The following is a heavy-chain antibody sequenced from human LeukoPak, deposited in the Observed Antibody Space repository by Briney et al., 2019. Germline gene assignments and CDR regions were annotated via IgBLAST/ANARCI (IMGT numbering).Heavy chain of an antibody. J-gene: IGHJ3*02. CDR2: IKEDGSNK. CDR3: AKFGGTSGTSFDI. Sequence: GGSLRLSCTASGFTFSAFWMSWLRQAPGKGLEWVANIKEDGSNKGYLDSVKGRLTISRDNAKHSVYLQMNSLTVEDTALYYCAKFGGTSGTSFDIWGQGTMVTVSS. V-gene: IGHV3-7*01. CDR1: GFTFSAFW. D-gene: IGHD4-23*01.